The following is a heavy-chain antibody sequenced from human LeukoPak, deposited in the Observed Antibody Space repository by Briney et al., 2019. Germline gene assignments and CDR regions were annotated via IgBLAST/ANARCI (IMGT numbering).Heavy chain of an antibody. J-gene: IGHJ4*02. CDR3: ARDPHWNDVPYFDY. CDR2: IKQDGSEK. Sequence: GGSLRLSRAASGFTFSSYWMSWVRQAPGKGLERVANIKQDGSEKYYVDSVKGRFTISRDNAKNSLYLQMNSLRAEDTAVYYCARDPHWNDVPYFDYWGQGTLVTVSS. CDR1: GFTFSSYW. D-gene: IGHD1-1*01. V-gene: IGHV3-7*01.